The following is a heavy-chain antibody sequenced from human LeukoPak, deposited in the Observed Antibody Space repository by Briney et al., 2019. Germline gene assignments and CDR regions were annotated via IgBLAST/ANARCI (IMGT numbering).Heavy chain of an antibody. CDR2: ISGSGGST. CDR1: GFTFSSYA. J-gene: IGHJ4*01. CDR3: AKDLEYSSSWSHPAIDY. D-gene: IGHD6-13*01. Sequence: GGSLRLSCEASGFTFSSYAMSWVRQAPGKGLEWVSAISGSGGSTYYADSVKGRFTISRDYSKNTLYLQMNSLRAEDTAVYYCAKDLEYSSSWSHPAIDYWGHGTLVTVSS. V-gene: IGHV3-23*01.